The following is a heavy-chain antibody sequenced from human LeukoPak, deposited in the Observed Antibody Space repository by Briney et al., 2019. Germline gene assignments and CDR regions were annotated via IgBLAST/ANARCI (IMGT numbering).Heavy chain of an antibody. J-gene: IGHJ6*03. CDR3: ARRISWYYYHMDV. CDR1: GGSISSSSYY. V-gene: IGHV4-39*01. D-gene: IGHD2-15*01. CDR2: IYYSGST. Sequence: PSETLSLTCTVSGGSISSSSYYWGWIRQPPGKGLEWIGSIYYSGSTYYNPSLKSRVTISVDTSKNQFSLKLSSATAADTAVYYCARRISWYYYHMDVWGKGTTVTVSS.